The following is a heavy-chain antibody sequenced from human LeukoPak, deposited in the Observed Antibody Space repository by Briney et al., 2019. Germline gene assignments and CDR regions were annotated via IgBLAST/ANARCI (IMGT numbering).Heavy chain of an antibody. CDR3: ARSDYRSAFDI. Sequence: NPSETLSLTCTVSGGSISSYYWSWIRQPPGKGLEWIGYIYYSGSTNYNPSLKSRVTISVDTSKNQFSLKLSSVTAADTAVYYCARSDYRSAFDIWGQGTMVTVSS. J-gene: IGHJ3*02. D-gene: IGHD3-16*01. CDR2: IYYSGST. V-gene: IGHV4-59*01. CDR1: GGSISSYY.